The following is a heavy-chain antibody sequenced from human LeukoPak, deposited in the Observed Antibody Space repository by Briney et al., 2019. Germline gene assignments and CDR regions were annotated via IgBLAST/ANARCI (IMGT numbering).Heavy chain of an antibody. CDR2: IIPILGIA. J-gene: IGHJ4*02. CDR1: GGTFSSYA. Sequence: SVKVSCKASGGTFSSYAISWVRQAPGQGLEWMGRIIPILGIANYAQKFQGRVTITADKSTSTAYMELSSLRSEDTAVYYCARDPVGGSSGHGDYWGQGTLVTVSS. V-gene: IGHV1-69*04. CDR3: ARDPVGGSSGHGDY. D-gene: IGHD3-16*01.